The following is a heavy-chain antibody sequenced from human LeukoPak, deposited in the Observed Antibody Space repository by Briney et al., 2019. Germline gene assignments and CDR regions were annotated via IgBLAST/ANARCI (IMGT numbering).Heavy chain of an antibody. CDR1: GFTFSSYS. V-gene: IGHV3-21*04. J-gene: IGHJ4*02. CDR3: AREIDYYDSSAS. Sequence: GGSLRLSRTASGFTFSSYSMNWVRQAPGKGLEWVSSISTTGNYIYYADSLKGRFTISRDNAKNSLYLQMNSLRAEDTAVYYCAREIDYYDSSASWGQGTLVTVSS. D-gene: IGHD3-22*01. CDR2: ISTTGNYI.